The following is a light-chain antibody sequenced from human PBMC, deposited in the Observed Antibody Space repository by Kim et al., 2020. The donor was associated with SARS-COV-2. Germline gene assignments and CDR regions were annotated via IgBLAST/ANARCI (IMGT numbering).Light chain of an antibody. CDR2: YDS. V-gene: IGLV3-21*04. CDR1: NIGSKS. Sequence: SYELTQPPSVSVAPGKTARITCGGNNIGSKSVHWYQQKPGQAHVLVIYYDSDRPTGIHERFSGSNSGSTATLTISRVEAGDEADYYCQVWDSSSDHWVFGGGTQLTVL. J-gene: IGLJ3*02. CDR3: QVWDSSSDHWV.